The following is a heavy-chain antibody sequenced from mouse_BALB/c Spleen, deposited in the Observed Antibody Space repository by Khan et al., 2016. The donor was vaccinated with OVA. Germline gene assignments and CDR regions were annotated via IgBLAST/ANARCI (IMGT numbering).Heavy chain of an antibody. J-gene: IGHJ3*01. Sequence: EVQGVESGGGLVKPGGSLKLSCAASGFTFSTFASSWVRQTPEKRLEWVATISSDGDYTYYPDNVTGRFTISRDNAKNTLYLQMSSLRSEDTAMYYCARSPYGNFAYWGQGTLVTVSA. V-gene: IGHV5-9-3*01. D-gene: IGHD2-1*01. CDR3: ARSPYGNFAY. CDR2: ISSDGDYT. CDR1: GFTFSTFA.